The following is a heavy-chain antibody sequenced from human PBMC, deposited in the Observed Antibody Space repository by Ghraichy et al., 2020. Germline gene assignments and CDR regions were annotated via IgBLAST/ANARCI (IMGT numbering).Heavy chain of an antibody. J-gene: IGHJ4*02. V-gene: IGHV1-69*13. Sequence: SVKVSCKASGGTFSSYAISWVRQAPGQGLEWMGGIIPYFGTANYAQKLQGRVTITADESTSTAYMELSSLRSEDTAVYYCARDKYTAMESGFDYWGQGTLVTVYS. CDR2: IIPYFGTA. D-gene: IGHD5-18*01. CDR1: GGTFSSYA. CDR3: ARDKYTAMESGFDY.